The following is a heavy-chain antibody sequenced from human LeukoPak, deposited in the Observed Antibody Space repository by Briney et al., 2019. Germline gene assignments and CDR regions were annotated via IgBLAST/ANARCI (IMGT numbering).Heavy chain of an antibody. CDR3: ARLGGSGWFDY. CDR2: IYPGDSDT. Sequence: GASLQISCQGSGSSFTSYWIGWVRQLPGKGLEWMGIIYPGDSDTRYSPSFQGQVTISADKSISTAYLQWSSLKASDTAMYYCARLGGSGWFDYWGQGTLVTVSS. D-gene: IGHD6-19*01. V-gene: IGHV5-51*01. J-gene: IGHJ4*02. CDR1: GSSFTSYW.